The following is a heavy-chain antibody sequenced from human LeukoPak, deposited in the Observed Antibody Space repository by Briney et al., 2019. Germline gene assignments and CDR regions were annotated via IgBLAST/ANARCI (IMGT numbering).Heavy chain of an antibody. Sequence: GASVKVSRKASGYTFTSYGISWVRQAPGQGLEWMGWISAYNGNTNYAQKLQGRVTMTTDTSTSTAYMELRSLRSDDTAVYYCAVSSSSHPNDYWGQGTLVTVSS. CDR1: GYTFTSYG. D-gene: IGHD6-6*01. CDR3: AVSSSSHPNDY. CDR2: ISAYNGNT. J-gene: IGHJ4*02. V-gene: IGHV1-18*01.